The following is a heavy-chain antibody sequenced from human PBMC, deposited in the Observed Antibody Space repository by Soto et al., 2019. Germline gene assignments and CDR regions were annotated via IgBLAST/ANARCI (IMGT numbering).Heavy chain of an antibody. V-gene: IGHV3-13*05. CDR1: GFFFNNYD. J-gene: IGHJ6*02. D-gene: IGHD4-4*01. CDR2: IGAADDP. CDR3: ARAYTGRRPRRGDYYYALDV. Sequence: QLVESGGGLTQAGGSLRLSCVGSGFFFNNYDMHWVRQVRGKGLEWVSAIGAADDPYYSVSVKGRFIVSRDNAQKSLYLKINTRRAGDRVVFFCARAYTGRRPRRGDYYYALDVWGRGTTVTVSS.